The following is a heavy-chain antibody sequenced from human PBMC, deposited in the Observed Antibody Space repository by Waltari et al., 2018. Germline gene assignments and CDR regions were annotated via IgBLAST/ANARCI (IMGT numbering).Heavy chain of an antibody. Sequence: EVQLLESGGGLVQPGGSLRLSCAASGFTFSSYAMSWVRQAPGKGLEWVSVIYSGGSTYYADSVKGLFTISRDNSKNTLYLQMNSLRAEDTAVYYCAKADAFDIWGQGTMVTVSS. CDR1: GFTFSSYA. CDR2: IYSGGST. V-gene: IGHV3-23*03. CDR3: AKADAFDI. J-gene: IGHJ3*02.